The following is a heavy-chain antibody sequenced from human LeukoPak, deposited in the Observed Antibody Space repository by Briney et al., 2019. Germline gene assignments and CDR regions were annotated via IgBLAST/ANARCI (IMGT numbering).Heavy chain of an antibody. CDR1: GASSSRGYIY. Sequence: GASSSRGYIYLVWIRQQKRKGLEWIGSIYYSGSTYYNPSLKSRVTISVDTSKNQFSLKLSSVTAADTAVYYCARIIVVVPAAMNWFDPWGQGTLVTVSS. D-gene: IGHD2-2*01. CDR3: ARIIVVVPAAMNWFDP. CDR2: IYYSGST. V-gene: IGHV4-39*01. J-gene: IGHJ5*02.